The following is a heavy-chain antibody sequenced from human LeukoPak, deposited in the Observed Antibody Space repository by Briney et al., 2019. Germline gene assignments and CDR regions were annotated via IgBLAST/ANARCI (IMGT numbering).Heavy chain of an antibody. CDR2: ISYDGSNK. J-gene: IGHJ6*02. Sequence: GRSLRLSCAASGFTFSSYAMHWVRQAPGKGLEWVAVISYDGSNKYYADSVKGRFTISRDNSKNTLYLQMNSLRAEDTAVYYCAKGLDIVVPYYAMDVWGQGTTVTVSS. CDR3: AKGLDIVVPYYAMDV. D-gene: IGHD2-2*01. CDR1: GFTFSSYA. V-gene: IGHV3-30*04.